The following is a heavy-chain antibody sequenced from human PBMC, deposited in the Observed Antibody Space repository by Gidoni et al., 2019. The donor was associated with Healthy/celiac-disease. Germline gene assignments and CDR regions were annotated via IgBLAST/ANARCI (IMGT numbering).Heavy chain of an antibody. D-gene: IGHD3-22*01. CDR3: ARVRGMIVVVDAFDI. J-gene: IGHJ3*02. CDR1: GFPFSDYY. CDR2: ISSSGRTI. Sequence: QVQLVESGGGLVKPGGSLRLSCAASGFPFSDYYMSWFRQAPGKGLEWVSYISSSGRTIYYADSVKGRFTISRDNAKNSLYLQMNSLRAEDTAVYYCARVRGMIVVVDAFDIWGQGTMVTVSS. V-gene: IGHV3-11*01.